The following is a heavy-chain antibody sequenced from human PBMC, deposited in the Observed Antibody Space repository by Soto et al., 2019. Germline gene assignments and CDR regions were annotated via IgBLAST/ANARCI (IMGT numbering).Heavy chain of an antibody. CDR2: IYYSGST. J-gene: IGHJ3*02. CDR3: ARGLVSGYYLYDAFDI. Sequence: SETLSLTCTGSGGSISSYYWGWIRQPPGKGLEWIGYIYYSGSTNYNPSLKSRVTISVDTSKNQFSLKLSSVTAADTAVYYCARGLVSGYYLYDAFDIWGQGTMVTVS. CDR1: GGSISSYY. V-gene: IGHV4-59*01. D-gene: IGHD3-22*01.